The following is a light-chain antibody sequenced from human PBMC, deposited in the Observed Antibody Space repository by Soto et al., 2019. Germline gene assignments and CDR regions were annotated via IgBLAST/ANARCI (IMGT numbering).Light chain of an antibody. V-gene: IGKV3-15*01. Sequence: EIVMTQSPAALSVSPGERATLSCRASQSVSNNLAWYQQKLGQAPRLLIYGSSTRATGIPARFSGSGSGTEFTLAISSLPSEDLAVYFCQQYNNWPPWTFGQGTKVEIK. CDR2: GSS. CDR3: QQYNNWPPWT. J-gene: IGKJ1*01. CDR1: QSVSNN.